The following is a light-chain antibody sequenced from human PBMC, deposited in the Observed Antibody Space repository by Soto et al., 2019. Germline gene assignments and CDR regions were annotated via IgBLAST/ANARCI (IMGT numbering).Light chain of an antibody. V-gene: IGKV4-1*01. J-gene: IGKJ2*01. CDR2: WAS. CDR1: QNVLYRSSNKSY. Sequence: DIVMTQYPDFLAVSLGERATITCKSSQNVLYRSSNKSYLAWYQQRPGQPPRLLLYWASTRESGVPDRFIGSGSETDFTLTISSLQAGDEAIDHWQQYYNTPYTFGQGTNLEIK. CDR3: QQYYNTPYT.